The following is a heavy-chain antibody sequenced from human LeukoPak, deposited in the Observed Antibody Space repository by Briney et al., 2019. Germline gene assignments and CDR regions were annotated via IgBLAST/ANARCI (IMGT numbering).Heavy chain of an antibody. Sequence: SETLSLTCTVSGGSIGSYYWSWIRQPPGKGLEWIGYIYDSGSTNYNPSLKSRVTISVDTSKNQLSLKLSSVTAADTAVYYCARVEYYYDSSGYYYNRYFQHWGQGTLVTVSS. D-gene: IGHD3-22*01. CDR3: ARVEYYYDSSGYYYNRYFQH. CDR1: GGSIGSYY. V-gene: IGHV4-59*01. CDR2: IYDSGST. J-gene: IGHJ1*01.